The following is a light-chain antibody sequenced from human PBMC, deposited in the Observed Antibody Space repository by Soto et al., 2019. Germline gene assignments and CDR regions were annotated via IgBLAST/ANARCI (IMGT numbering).Light chain of an antibody. Sequence: EIVLTQSPGTLSLSPGERATLSCRASQSVSNSYLAWYQQKPGQAPRLLIYGASSRATGIPDRFSGSGSGTDFTLTISRMEPEDFAVYYCQQYDSSPVITFGQGTRREIK. V-gene: IGKV3-20*01. CDR3: QQYDSSPVIT. CDR1: QSVSNSY. J-gene: IGKJ5*01. CDR2: GAS.